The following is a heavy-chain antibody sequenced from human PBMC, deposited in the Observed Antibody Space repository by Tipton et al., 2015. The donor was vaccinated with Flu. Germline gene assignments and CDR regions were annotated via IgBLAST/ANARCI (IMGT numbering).Heavy chain of an antibody. J-gene: IGHJ4*02. CDR2: ISHSGRT. Sequence: GLVKPSETLSLICAVSDYSISSGYSWGWIRQPPGKGMEWIGCISHSGRTYYNPSLKSRVTISVDTAKNQFSQRLSSVTAADTAVYYCARLTYYYGSGTSDCWGQGTLLTVSS. CDR3: ARLTYYYGSGTSDC. V-gene: IGHV4-38-2*01. CDR1: DYSISSGYS. D-gene: IGHD3-10*01.